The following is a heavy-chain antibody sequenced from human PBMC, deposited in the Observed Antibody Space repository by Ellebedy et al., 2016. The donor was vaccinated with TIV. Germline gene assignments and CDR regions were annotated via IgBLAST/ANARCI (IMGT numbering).Heavy chain of an antibody. D-gene: IGHD5-12*01. CDR2: ISYDGSNE. CDR3: AKDLHGYDYYYFYYMDV. CDR1: GFTFSNYA. V-gene: IGHV3-30*04. J-gene: IGHJ6*03. Sequence: GESLKISCAASGFTFSNYALHWVRQAPGKGLEWVAVISYDGSNEYYADSVKGRFTISRDNSKNTLYLQMNSLRAEDTAVYYCAKDLHGYDYYYFYYMDVWGKGTTVTVSS.